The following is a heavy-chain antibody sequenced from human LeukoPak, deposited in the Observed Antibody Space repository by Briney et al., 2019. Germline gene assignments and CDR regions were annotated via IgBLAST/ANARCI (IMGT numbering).Heavy chain of an antibody. J-gene: IGHJ6*02. CDR1: GGSFTDYF. V-gene: IGHV4-34*01. CDR2: INDYTGNT. Sequence: SETLSLTCDVFGGSFTDYFWTWIRQSPGKGLEWIGEINDYTGNTNYNPSLNSRVSISLEKSKNQFSLGMRSVTAADTAVYYCARGRIAKIVVVHSFHYGMDVWGQGTTVTVSS. CDR3: ARGRIAKIVVVHSFHYGMDV. D-gene: IGHD3-22*01.